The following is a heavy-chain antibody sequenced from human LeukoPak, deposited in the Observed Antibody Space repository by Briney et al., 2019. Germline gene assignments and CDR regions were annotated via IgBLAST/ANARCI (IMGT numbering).Heavy chain of an antibody. V-gene: IGHV5-51*01. Sequence: GGSLKISREGSGYSFTSYWIGWVRQMPGKGLEWMGVIYPADSDTRYSPSFQGQVTISADKSISTAYLQWSSLKASDTAMYYCARRGPSTAYFDQWGQGTLVTVSS. CDR1: GYSFTSYW. CDR3: ARRGPSTAYFDQ. CDR2: IYPADSDT. D-gene: IGHD4-17*01. J-gene: IGHJ4*02.